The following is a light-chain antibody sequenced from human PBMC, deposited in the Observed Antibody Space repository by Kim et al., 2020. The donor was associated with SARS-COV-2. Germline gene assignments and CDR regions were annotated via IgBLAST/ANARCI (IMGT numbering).Light chain of an antibody. Sequence: DNQMTQYPSFLSASVGDKVTITCQASQYIGDYLNWYQQKPGKAPELLIYDTSNLEGGVPSRFSATKSGTDFTFTISNVQAEDVATHYCQQRFAFGPGTKVDIK. J-gene: IGKJ3*01. CDR2: DTS. V-gene: IGKV1-33*01. CDR1: QYIGDY. CDR3: QQRFA.